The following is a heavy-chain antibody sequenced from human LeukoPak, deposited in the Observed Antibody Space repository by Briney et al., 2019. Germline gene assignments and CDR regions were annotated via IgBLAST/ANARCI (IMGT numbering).Heavy chain of an antibody. D-gene: IGHD1-26*01. CDR2: IKEDGSEK. Sequence: PGGSLRLSCAASGFIFTDYWMYWVRQAPGRGLAWVANIKEDGSEKNYVDSVKGRFTISRDNAKNSVYLQMNSLRAEDMALYYCAKGRSYLLDRAAFDIWGQGTMVTVSS. CDR1: GFIFTDYW. CDR3: AKGRSYLLDRAAFDI. J-gene: IGHJ3*02. V-gene: IGHV3-7*03.